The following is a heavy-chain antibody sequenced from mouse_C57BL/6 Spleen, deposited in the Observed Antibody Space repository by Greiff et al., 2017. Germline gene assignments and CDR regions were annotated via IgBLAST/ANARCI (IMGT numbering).Heavy chain of an antibody. Sequence: QVQLQQSGAELVRPGASVKLSCKASGYTFTDYYINWVKQRPGQGLEWIARIYPGSGNTYYNEKFKGKATLTAEKSTSTAYMQLSSLTSEDSAVYFCAGGDYDARFAYWGPGTLVTVSA. CDR3: AGGDYDARFAY. V-gene: IGHV1-76*01. J-gene: IGHJ3*01. D-gene: IGHD2-4*01. CDR1: GYTFTDYY. CDR2: IYPGSGNT.